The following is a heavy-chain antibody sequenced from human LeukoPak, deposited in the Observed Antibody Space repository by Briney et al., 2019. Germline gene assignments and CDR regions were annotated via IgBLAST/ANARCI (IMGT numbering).Heavy chain of an antibody. V-gene: IGHV3-74*01. J-gene: IGHJ5*02. D-gene: IGHD3-22*01. CDR2: INTDGSRI. CDR1: GFTFSNYW. Sequence: GGSLRLSCAASGFTFSNYWMHWVRRAPGKGLVWVSRINTDGSRITYADSVKGRFTISRDNAMNTVYLQMNSLRAEDTAVYYCARVLSGSWDWFDPWGQGTLVTVSS. CDR3: ARVLSGSWDWFDP.